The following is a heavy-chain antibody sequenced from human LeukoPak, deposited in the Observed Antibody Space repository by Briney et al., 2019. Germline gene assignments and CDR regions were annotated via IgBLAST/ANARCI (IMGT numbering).Heavy chain of an antibody. CDR2: LSGCGTST. V-gene: IGHV3-23*01. J-gene: IGHJ6*02. Sequence: GGSLRLSCAASGFTFSSYAMSWVRQAAGKGLEWVSALSGCGTSTYHADSVKGRFTISRDNSKNTLYLQMNSLRAEDTAVYYCAKAALVRGVIIPYYYYSMDVWGQGTTVTVSS. CDR3: AKAALVRGVIIPYYYYSMDV. CDR1: GFTFSSYA. D-gene: IGHD3-10*01.